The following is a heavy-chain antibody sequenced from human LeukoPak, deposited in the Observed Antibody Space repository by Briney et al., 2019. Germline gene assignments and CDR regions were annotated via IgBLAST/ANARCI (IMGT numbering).Heavy chain of an antibody. CDR1: GGSLSSDG. J-gene: IGHJ5*02. CDR2: VYTRGST. CDR3: ARETYYDFWSGRHGEGWFDP. V-gene: IGHV4-4*07. D-gene: IGHD3-3*01. Sequence: PSETLSLTCTVSGGSLSSDGWSWIRHPPQQGLELIGRVYTRGSTNYNPSLKSRVTMSVDTSKNQFSMKLSSVTAADTAVYYCARETYYDFWSGRHGEGWFDPWGQGTLVTVSS.